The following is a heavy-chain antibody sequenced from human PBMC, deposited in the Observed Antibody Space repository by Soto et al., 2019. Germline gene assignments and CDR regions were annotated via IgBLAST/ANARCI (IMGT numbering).Heavy chain of an antibody. V-gene: IGHV3-11*01. J-gene: IGHJ6*03. CDR1: AFTFSDSF. CDR2: ISGRDGNI. Sequence: GGSLRLSCAASAFTFSDSFMSWSRQTPGKGLEWLSYISGRDGNIYYADSVRGRFTISRDNAKNSVYLQMNSLRAEDTAVYYCAGDQGPNYMAVWGKGTTVTVSS. CDR3: AGDQGPNYMAV.